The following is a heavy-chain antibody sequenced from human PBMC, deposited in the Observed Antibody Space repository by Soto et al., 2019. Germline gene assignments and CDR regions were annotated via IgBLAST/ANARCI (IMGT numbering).Heavy chain of an antibody. J-gene: IGHJ6*02. CDR3: VRQGIDYLHGLVDV. CDR1: SGPDRSHN. D-gene: IGHD4-17*01. V-gene: IGHV4-59*08. CDR2: VYYTGDT. Sequence: QVQLQQSGPRLVKPSETLSLTCTVSSGPDRSHNWGWIRQPPGRGLEWIGYVYYTGDTAYNPSLRGRVNRSADTSTNDISLTLNSVTAADTAVYYCVRQGIDYLHGLVDVWGQGTTVSVSS.